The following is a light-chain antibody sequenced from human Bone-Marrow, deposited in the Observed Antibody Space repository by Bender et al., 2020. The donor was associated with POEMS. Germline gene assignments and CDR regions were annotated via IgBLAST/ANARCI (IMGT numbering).Light chain of an antibody. J-gene: IGLJ2*01. CDR2: DVS. Sequence: QSALTQPAYVSGSPGQSITISCTATSSAVGGPTYVSWYQQLPGKAPKLLFFDVSQRPSGVSDRFSGSKSGNTASLTISGLQADDEGDYYCSSYTSSSTLVFGGGTRLTVL. V-gene: IGLV2-14*03. CDR3: SSYTSSSTLV. CDR1: SSAVGGPTY.